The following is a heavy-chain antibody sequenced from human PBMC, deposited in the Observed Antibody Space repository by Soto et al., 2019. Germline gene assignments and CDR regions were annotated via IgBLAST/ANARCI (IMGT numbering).Heavy chain of an antibody. J-gene: IGHJ4*02. D-gene: IGHD5-12*01. Sequence: QVQLQQWGAGLLKPSETLSLTCAVYGGSFSGYYWSWIRQPPGKGLEWIGEINHSGSTNYNPSLKSRVTISVDTSKNQFSLKLSSVTAADTAVYYCARGPKKVEMATIINPPGDYWGQGTLVTVSS. CDR3: ARGPKKVEMATIINPPGDY. CDR1: GGSFSGYY. V-gene: IGHV4-34*01. CDR2: INHSGST.